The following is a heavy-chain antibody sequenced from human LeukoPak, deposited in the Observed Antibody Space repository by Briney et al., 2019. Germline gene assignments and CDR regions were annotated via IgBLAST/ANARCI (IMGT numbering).Heavy chain of an antibody. D-gene: IGHD5-12*01. J-gene: IGHJ3*02. CDR2: ISGSGGST. CDR3: AKPSSRGYDLPLTYAFDI. Sequence: PGGSLRLSCAASGFTFSSYSMNWVRQAPGKGLEWVSAISGSGGSTYYADSVKGRFTISRDNSKNTLYLQMNSLRAEDTAVYYCAKPSSRGYDLPLTYAFDIWGQGTMVTVSS. V-gene: IGHV3-23*01. CDR1: GFTFSSYS.